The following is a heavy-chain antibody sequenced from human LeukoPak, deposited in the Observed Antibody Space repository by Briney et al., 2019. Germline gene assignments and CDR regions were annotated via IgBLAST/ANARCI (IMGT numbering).Heavy chain of an antibody. CDR1: GFTFDDYA. J-gene: IGHJ4*02. CDR3: AKDGGPSITIFPPSRKLDY. D-gene: IGHD3-9*01. CDR2: LSWNSGSI. Sequence: GGSLRLSCVASGFTFDDYAMHWVRQAPGKGLEWVSGLSWNSGSIGYADSVKGRFTISRDNAKNSLYLQMNSLRAEDTALYYCAKDGGPSITIFPPSRKLDYWGQGTLVTVSS. V-gene: IGHV3-9*01.